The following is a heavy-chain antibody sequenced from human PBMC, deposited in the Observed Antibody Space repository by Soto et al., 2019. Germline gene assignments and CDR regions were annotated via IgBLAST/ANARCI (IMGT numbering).Heavy chain of an antibody. J-gene: IGHJ4*02. CDR1: GFTFSSYG. CDR3: ARGPYSSSWYWDY. Sequence: QVQLVESGGGVVQPGRSLRLSCAASGFTFSSYGMHWVRQAPGKGLEWVAVIWYDGSNKYYADSVKGRFTISRDNSKNTLYLQMNSLRAEDTAVYYCARGPYSSSWYWDYWGQGTLVTVSS. D-gene: IGHD6-13*01. CDR2: IWYDGSNK. V-gene: IGHV3-33*01.